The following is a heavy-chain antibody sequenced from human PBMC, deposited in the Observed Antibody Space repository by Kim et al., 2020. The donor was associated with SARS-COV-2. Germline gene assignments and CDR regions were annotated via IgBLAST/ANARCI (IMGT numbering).Heavy chain of an antibody. CDR1: GGSISSYY. J-gene: IGHJ4*02. CDR2: IYYSGST. Sequence: SETLSLTCTVSGGSISSYYWSWIRQPPGKGLEWIGYIYYSGSTNYNPSLKSRVTISVDTSKNQFSLKLSSVTAADTAVYYCARDGSDGDYPGYFDYWGQGTLVTVSS. D-gene: IGHD4-17*01. V-gene: IGHV4-59*01. CDR3: ARDGSDGDYPGYFDY.